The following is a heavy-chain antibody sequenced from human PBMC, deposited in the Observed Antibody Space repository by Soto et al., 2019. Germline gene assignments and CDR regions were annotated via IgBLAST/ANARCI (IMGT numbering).Heavy chain of an antibody. CDR3: AKEAEVNSGWGLDY. Sequence: GGSLRLSCAASGFTFNNYAMHWVRQAPGKGLEWVAVIWYDGSKKYYADSVKGRFTISRDNSENTLYLQVSSLRAEDTAVYYCAKEAEVNSGWGLDYWGQGTLVTVSS. V-gene: IGHV3-30*02. J-gene: IGHJ4*02. CDR2: IWYDGSKK. CDR1: GFTFNNYA. D-gene: IGHD6-19*01.